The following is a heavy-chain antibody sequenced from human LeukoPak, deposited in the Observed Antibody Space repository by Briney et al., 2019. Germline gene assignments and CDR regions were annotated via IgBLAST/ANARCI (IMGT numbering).Heavy chain of an antibody. V-gene: IGHV3-7*01. Sequence: PGGSLRLSCAASGFTFSSYWMSWVRQAPGKGLEWVANIKQDGSEKYYVDSVKGRFTISRDNAKNSLYLQMNSLRAEDTAVYYCARSIPDIVVLPAAIDYWGQGTLVTVSS. CDR2: IKQDGSEK. CDR3: ARSIPDIVVLPAAIDY. J-gene: IGHJ4*02. D-gene: IGHD2-2*01. CDR1: GFTFSSYW.